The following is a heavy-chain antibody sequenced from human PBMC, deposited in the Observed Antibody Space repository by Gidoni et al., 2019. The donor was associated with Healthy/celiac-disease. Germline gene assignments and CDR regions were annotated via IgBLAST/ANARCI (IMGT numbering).Heavy chain of an antibody. Sequence: GFTFSRYAMHLVRQAPGNGLEWVAVISYDGSNKYYADSVKGRFTISRDYSKNTLYMQMNILRAEDTAVYYCARDILPYDSSGDSFDYWGQGTLVTVSS. CDR3: ARDILPYDSSGDSFDY. D-gene: IGHD3-22*01. CDR1: GFTFSRYA. V-gene: IGHV3-30-3*01. CDR2: ISYDGSNK. J-gene: IGHJ4*02.